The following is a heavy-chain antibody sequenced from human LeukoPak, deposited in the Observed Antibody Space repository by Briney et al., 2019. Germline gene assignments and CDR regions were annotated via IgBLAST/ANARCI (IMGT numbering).Heavy chain of an antibody. CDR1: GYTFTTYD. D-gene: IGHD6-19*01. J-gene: IGHJ4*02. CDR3: ARRGWRHSTGWPTGIDY. V-gene: IGHV1-8*01. CDR2: MNPNNGDT. Sequence: GASVKVSCKASGYTFTTYDINWVRQASGQGLEWMGWMNPNNGDTGYAQRFQGRVTMTRNTSISTAYMELSSLRSEDTAVYYCARRGWRHSTGWPTGIDYWGQGILVTVSS.